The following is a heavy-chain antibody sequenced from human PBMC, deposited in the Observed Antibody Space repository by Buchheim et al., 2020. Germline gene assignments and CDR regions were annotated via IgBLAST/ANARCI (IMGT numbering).Heavy chain of an antibody. Sequence: QVQLVESGGGVVQPGRSLRLSCAASGFTFSSYGMHWVRQAPGKGLEWVAVIWYDGRNKYYADSVKGRFTISRDNSKNTLYLQMNSLRAEDTAVYYCARDHYDFWSGYSDYWGQGTL. J-gene: IGHJ4*02. V-gene: IGHV3-33*01. CDR2: IWYDGRNK. D-gene: IGHD3-3*01. CDR3: ARDHYDFWSGYSDY. CDR1: GFTFSSYG.